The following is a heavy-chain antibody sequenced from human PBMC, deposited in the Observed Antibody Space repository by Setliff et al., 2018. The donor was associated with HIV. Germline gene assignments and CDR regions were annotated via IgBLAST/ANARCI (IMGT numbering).Heavy chain of an antibody. CDR2: LHLSGDT. D-gene: IGHD6-6*01. Sequence: SETLSLTCTVSGDSINSGTYYWSWIRQPAGKGLEWIGRLHLSGDTNYNPSLKSRVTISADTSKNQFSLNLSSVTAADTAVYYCARKEVIGPRRLYYYLDLWGRGTLVTVSS. J-gene: IGHJ2*01. CDR3: ARKEVIGPRRLYYYLDL. V-gene: IGHV4-61*10. CDR1: GDSINSGTYY.